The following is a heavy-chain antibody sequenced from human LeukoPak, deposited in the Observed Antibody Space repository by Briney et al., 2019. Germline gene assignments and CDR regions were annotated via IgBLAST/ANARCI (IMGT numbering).Heavy chain of an antibody. CDR2: IYYSGST. D-gene: IGHD1-26*01. J-gene: IGHJ4*02. CDR1: GGSISSYY. CDR3: ARDRYGGFDY. V-gene: IGHV4-59*01. Sequence: SETLSLTCTVSGGSISSYYLSWIRQPPGKGLEWIGYIYYSGSTNYNPSLKSRVTISVDTSKNQFSLKLRSVTAADTAVYYCARDRYGGFDYWGQGTLVTVSS.